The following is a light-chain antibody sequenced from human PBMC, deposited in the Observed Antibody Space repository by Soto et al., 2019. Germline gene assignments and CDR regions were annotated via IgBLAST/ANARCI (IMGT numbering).Light chain of an antibody. CDR2: DAS. CDR1: QSVGNN. V-gene: IGKV3-11*01. CDR3: QQRMES. Sequence: EIVMTQSPATLSVSPGERTTLSCRASQSVGNNLAWYQQKPGQAPRLLIYDASNRATGIPGRFSGSGSGTDFTLSISSLEPEDFAVYYCQQRMESFGQGTRLEIK. J-gene: IGKJ5*01.